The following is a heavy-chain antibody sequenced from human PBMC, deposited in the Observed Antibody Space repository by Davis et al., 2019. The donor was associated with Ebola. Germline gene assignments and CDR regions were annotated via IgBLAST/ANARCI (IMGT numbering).Heavy chain of an antibody. V-gene: IGHV3-49*04. J-gene: IGHJ4*02. D-gene: IGHD4-11*01. CDR2: IRSKAYGGTT. CDR3: TTTTTASDY. Sequence: GESLKISCAASGFTFSSYSMNWVRQAPGKGLEWVGFIRSKAYGGTTEYAASVKGRFTISRDDSKSIAYLQMNSLKTEDTAVYYCTTTTTASDYWGQGTLVTVSS. CDR1: GFTFSSYS.